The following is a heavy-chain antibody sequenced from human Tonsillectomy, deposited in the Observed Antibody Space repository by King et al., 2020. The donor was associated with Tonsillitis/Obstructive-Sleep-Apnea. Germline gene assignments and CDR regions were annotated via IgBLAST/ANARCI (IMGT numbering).Heavy chain of an antibody. D-gene: IGHD5-12*01. Sequence: PLQESGPGLVKPSETLSLTCTVSGGSISSSSYYWGWIRQPPGKGLEWIGSIYYSGSTYYNPSLKSRVTISVDTSKSQFSLRLSSVTAADTAVYYCARRDYGGYVNYWGQGTLVTVSS. CDR2: IYYSGST. CDR1: GGSISSSSYY. CDR3: ARRDYGGYVNY. J-gene: IGHJ4*02. V-gene: IGHV4-39*01.